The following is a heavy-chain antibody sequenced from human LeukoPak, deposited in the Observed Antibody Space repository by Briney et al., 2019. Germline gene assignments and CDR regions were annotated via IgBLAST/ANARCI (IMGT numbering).Heavy chain of an antibody. CDR2: INPNSGGT. CDR1: GYTFTGYY. CDR3: ARDGDYDILTGYYNWFDP. Sequence: ASVKVACKASGYTFTGYYMHWVRQAPGQGREWMGRINPNSGGTNYAQKFQGRVTMTRDTPISTAYMELSRLRSDDTAVYYCARDGDYDILTGYYNWFDPWGQGTLVTVSS. D-gene: IGHD3-9*01. J-gene: IGHJ5*02. V-gene: IGHV1-2*06.